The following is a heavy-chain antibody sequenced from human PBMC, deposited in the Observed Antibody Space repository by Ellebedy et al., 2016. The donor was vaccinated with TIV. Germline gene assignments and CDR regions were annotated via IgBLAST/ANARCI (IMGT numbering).Heavy chain of an antibody. V-gene: IGHV1-2*02. CDR3: ARVQYASSSFDAFDI. CDR2: INPNTGAT. D-gene: IGHD6-6*01. J-gene: IGHJ3*02. Sequence: ASVKVSCKASGYTFTAYYMHWVRQAPGQGLEWTGWINPNTGATNYAQKFQGRVTMTTDTSISTAYMELSSLTSDDTAVYYCARVQYASSSFDAFDIWGQGTVVTVSS. CDR1: GYTFTAYY.